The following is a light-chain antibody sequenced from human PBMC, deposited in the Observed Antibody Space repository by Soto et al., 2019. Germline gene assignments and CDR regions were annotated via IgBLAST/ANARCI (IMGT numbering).Light chain of an antibody. J-gene: IGKJ1*01. V-gene: IGKV1-5*03. CDR2: KAS. CDR1: QTMSSW. CDR3: QHYYSYSES. Sequence: DIQMTQCHSTLSGSVGDRVTITCRASQTMSSWLAWYQQKPGKAPNVLIYKASTLKSGVQSRFSGSGSGTEFNLTNSSLQPDDFATYYCQHYYSYSESFGQGTKVELK.